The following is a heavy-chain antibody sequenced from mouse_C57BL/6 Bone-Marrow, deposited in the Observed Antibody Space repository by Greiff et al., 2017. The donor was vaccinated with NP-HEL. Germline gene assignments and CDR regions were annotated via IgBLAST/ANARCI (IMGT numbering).Heavy chain of an antibody. V-gene: IGHV14-4*01. CDR2: IDPENGDT. CDR1: GFNIKDDY. CDR3: TTVWFLSY. D-gene: IGHD2-10*02. J-gene: IGHJ2*01. Sequence: VQLQQSGAELVRPGASVKLSCTASGFNIKDDYMHWVKQRPEQGLEWIGWIDPENGDTEYASKFQGKATITADTSSNTAYLQLSSLTSEDAAVYYCTTVWFLSYWGQGTTLTVSS.